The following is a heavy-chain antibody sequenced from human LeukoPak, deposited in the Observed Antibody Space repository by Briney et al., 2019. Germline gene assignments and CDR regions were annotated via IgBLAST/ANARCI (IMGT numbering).Heavy chain of an antibody. Sequence: HTGGSLRLSCAASGFTFSSFAKSWVRRAPGQGLEWVSGISGSGDTYYADSVKGRFTISRDNSKNTLYLQMNSLRADDTAVYYCAQESGYYYEYFEYWGQGTLVTVSS. CDR2: ISGSGDT. CDR3: AQESGYYYEYFEY. J-gene: IGHJ4*02. CDR1: GFTFSSFA. V-gene: IGHV3-23*01. D-gene: IGHD3-22*01.